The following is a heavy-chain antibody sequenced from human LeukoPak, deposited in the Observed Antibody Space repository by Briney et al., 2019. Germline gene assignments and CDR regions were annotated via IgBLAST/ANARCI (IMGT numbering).Heavy chain of an antibody. V-gene: IGHV4-34*01. J-gene: IGHJ5*02. CDR1: GGSFSGYY. D-gene: IGHD6-13*01. CDR2: INHSGST. CDR3: AGRRYSSSWYQVNWFDP. Sequence: SETLSLTCAVYGGSFSGYYWSWIRQPPGKGLEWIGEINHSGSTNYNPSLKSRVTISVDTSKNQFSLKLSSVTAADTAVYYCAGRRYSSSWYQVNWFDPWGQGTLVTVSS.